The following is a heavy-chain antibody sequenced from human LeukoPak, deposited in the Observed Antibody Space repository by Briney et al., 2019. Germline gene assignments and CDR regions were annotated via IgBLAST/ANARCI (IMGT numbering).Heavy chain of an antibody. CDR1: GYTFNTYG. D-gene: IGHD6-13*01. J-gene: IGHJ3*02. CDR3: ARRAAAANDAFDI. Sequence: ASVKVSCKPSGYTFNTYGITWVRQAPGQGLEWMGWISPYNGNTNYAQKFQGRVTMTTDTSTSTAYMELRSLRSDDTAVYYCARRAAAANDAFDIWGQGTMVTVSS. V-gene: IGHV1-18*01. CDR2: ISPYNGNT.